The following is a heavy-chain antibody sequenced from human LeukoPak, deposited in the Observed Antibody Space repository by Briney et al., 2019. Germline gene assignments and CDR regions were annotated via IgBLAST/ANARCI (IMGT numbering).Heavy chain of an antibody. Sequence: QPGGSLRLSCAASGFIFDDHGMHWVRQAPGKGLEWVSGISWSSGIIGYADSVKGRFTISRDNAKNSLYLQMNSLRPEDMALYYCAKAFRPSEYTSSWFDYWGQGTLVTVSS. CDR1: GFIFDDHG. J-gene: IGHJ4*02. CDR3: AKAFRPSEYTSSWFDY. CDR2: ISWSSGII. D-gene: IGHD6-13*01. V-gene: IGHV3-9*03.